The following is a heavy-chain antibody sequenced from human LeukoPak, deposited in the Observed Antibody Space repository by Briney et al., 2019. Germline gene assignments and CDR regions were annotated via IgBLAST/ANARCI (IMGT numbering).Heavy chain of an antibody. J-gene: IGHJ4*02. CDR1: GGTFGNDA. V-gene: IGHV1-69*05. D-gene: IGHD5-12*01. Sequence: SVXVSCKASGGTFGNDAIGWVRQAPGQGIEWGGRIIPMFGTTNYAQKFQDRVTFTTDESTSTAYMELSSLRSEDTAVYYCAREWKWLQPYFDYWGQGTLVTVSS. CDR2: IIPMFGTT. CDR3: AREWKWLQPYFDY.